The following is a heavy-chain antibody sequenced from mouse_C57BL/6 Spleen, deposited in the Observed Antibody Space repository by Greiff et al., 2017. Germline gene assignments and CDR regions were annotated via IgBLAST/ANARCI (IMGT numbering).Heavy chain of an antibody. CDR2: ISDGGSYT. CDR3: ARGGGNYLYFDY. D-gene: IGHD1-1*02. CDR1: GFTFSSYA. J-gene: IGHJ2*01. Sequence: EVKLQESGGGLVKPGGSLKLSCAASGFTFSSYAMSWVRQTPEKRLEWVATISDGGSYTYYPDNVQGRFTISRDNAKNNLYLQMSHLKSEDTAMYYCARGGGNYLYFDYWGQGTTLTVSS. V-gene: IGHV5-4*03.